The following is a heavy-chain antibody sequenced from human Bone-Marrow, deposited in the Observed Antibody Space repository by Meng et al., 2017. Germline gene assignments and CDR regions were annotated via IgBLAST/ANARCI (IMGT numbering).Heavy chain of an antibody. CDR1: GVSFSDSD. J-gene: IGHJ3*02. V-gene: IGHV3-73*01. CDR2: IGGRRKNYAA. CDR3: TIYIRGHI. D-gene: IGHD6-19*01. Sequence: GESLKISCAISGVSFSDSDVHWVRQASGKGLEWVGRIGGRRKNYAAAYAAPVRSRFTISRDDSRNTAYLQMNSLKTEDSAVYYCTIYIRGHIWGQGTMVTVSS.